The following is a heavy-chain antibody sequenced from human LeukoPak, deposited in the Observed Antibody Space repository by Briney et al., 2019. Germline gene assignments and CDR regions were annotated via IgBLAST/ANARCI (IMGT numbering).Heavy chain of an antibody. CDR2: IIPIFGTA. V-gene: IGHV1-69*13. CDR1: GGTFSSYA. Sequence: SVKVSCKASGGTFSSYAISRVRQAPGQGLEWMGGIIPIFGTANYAQKFQGRVTITADESTSTAYMELSSLRSEDTAVYYCARDRVVYSSGWDETNYFDYWGQGTLVTVSS. CDR3: ARDRVVYSSGWDETNYFDY. D-gene: IGHD6-19*01. J-gene: IGHJ4*02.